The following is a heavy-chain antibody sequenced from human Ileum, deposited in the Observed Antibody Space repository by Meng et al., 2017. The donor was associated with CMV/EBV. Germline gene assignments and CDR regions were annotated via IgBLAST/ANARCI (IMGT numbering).Heavy chain of an antibody. V-gene: IGHV3-23*03. CDR2: IFAGGSST. J-gene: IGHJ4*02. Sequence: GESLKISCAGSGFTFRNYAMSWVRQAPGKGPEWVSFIFAGGSSTYYADSVKGRFTISKDDSKNTLYLQMNSLGVEDTAVYYCARLYYSNSWEFDYWGPGTLVTVSS. CDR1: GFTFRNYA. D-gene: IGHD2-2*01. CDR3: ARLYYSNSWEFDY.